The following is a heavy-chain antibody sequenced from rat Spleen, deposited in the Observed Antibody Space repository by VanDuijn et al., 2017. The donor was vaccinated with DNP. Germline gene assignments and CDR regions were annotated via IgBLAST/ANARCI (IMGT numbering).Heavy chain of an antibody. V-gene: IGHV3-3*01. CDR2: INSAGTT. Sequence: EVQLQESGPGLVKPPQSLSLTCSVTGYSITSSYRWNWIRKFLGHKLEYMGYINSAGTTNYTPSLKSRISITRYTSKNQFFLQVNSVTPEDTATYYCARTGYYYDGWGYFDYWGQGV. D-gene: IGHD1-12*03. CDR1: GYSITSSYR. J-gene: IGHJ2*01. CDR3: ARTGYYYDGWGYFDY.